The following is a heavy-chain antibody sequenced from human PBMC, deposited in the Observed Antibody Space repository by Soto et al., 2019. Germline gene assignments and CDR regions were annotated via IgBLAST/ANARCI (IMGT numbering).Heavy chain of an antibody. Sequence: QVQRVQSGAEVREPGASVKVSCRASGYSFTILDINWVRQTAGQGLEWKGWMEPSTGRTGYAQKFQGRVTMTRDTSINTAYMELTTLTSDDTAFYYCARGVSAGVDYWGQGTLVIVSS. CDR3: ARGVSAGVDY. CDR2: MEPSTGRT. D-gene: IGHD1-26*01. V-gene: IGHV1-8*01. J-gene: IGHJ4*02. CDR1: GYSFTILD.